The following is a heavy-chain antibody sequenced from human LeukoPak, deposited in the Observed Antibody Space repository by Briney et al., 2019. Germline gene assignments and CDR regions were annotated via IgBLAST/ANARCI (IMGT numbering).Heavy chain of an antibody. D-gene: IGHD5-24*01. V-gene: IGHV1-3*01. Sequence: EASVKVSCKASGYTFTSYAMHWVRQAPGQRLEWMGWINAGNGNTKYSQKFQGRVTITRNTSASTAHMELSSLRSEDTAVYYCARGEIATIEGDYWGQGTLVTVSS. CDR1: GYTFTSYA. CDR2: INAGNGNT. J-gene: IGHJ4*02. CDR3: ARGEIATIEGDY.